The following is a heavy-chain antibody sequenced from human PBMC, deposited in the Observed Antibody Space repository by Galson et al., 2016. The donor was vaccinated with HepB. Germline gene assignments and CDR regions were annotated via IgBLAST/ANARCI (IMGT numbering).Heavy chain of an antibody. CDR3: ARSPSDSKFDY. D-gene: IGHD2-21*02. V-gene: IGHV1-8*01. Sequence: SVKVSCKASGYTFTSYDVNWVRQATGQGLEWMGWMNPNSGNTGNAQKFQGRVTMGINTSISTAYMELTSLRSEDTAIYYCARSPSDSKFDYWGQGALVTVSS. J-gene: IGHJ4*02. CDR2: MNPNSGNT. CDR1: GYTFTSYD.